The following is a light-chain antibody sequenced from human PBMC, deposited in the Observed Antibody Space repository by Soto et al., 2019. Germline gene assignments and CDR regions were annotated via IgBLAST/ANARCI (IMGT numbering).Light chain of an antibody. V-gene: IGKV3D-7*01. J-gene: IGKJ4*01. CDR3: QQANSFPFT. CDR1: QSVSSSY. CDR2: GAS. Sequence: PGERVTLSCRASQSVSSSYLTWYQQKPGQAPRLLIYGASTRATGIPARFSGSGSGTDFTLTISSLQPEDFATYYCQQANSFPFTFGGGTKVDI.